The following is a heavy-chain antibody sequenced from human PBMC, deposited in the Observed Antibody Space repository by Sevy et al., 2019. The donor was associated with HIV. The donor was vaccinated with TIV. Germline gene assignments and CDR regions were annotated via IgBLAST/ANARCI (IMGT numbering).Heavy chain of an antibody. V-gene: IGHV3-7*01. CDR2: INQGGSQE. D-gene: IGHD2-2*01. CDR3: ATILPAGVPAEYFQH. J-gene: IGHJ1*01. Sequence: GGSLRLSCAASGLTFSSYWMTWVRQAPGKGLEWVANINQGGSQEYYVDSVKGRFTISRDNAKNSLYLHINSLRAEDTAVAYCATILPAGVPAEYFQHWGQGTLVTVSS. CDR1: GLTFSSYW.